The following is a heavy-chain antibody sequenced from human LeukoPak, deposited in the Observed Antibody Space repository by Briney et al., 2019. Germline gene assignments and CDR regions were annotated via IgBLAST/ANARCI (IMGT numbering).Heavy chain of an antibody. CDR3: ATIDRGTISDAFDI. V-gene: IGHV1-69*05. D-gene: IGHD3-16*01. CDR2: IIPIFGTA. Sequence: SVKVSCKASGGTFSSYAISWVRQAPGQGLEWMGGIIPIFGTANYAQKFQGRVTITTDESTSTAYMELSSLRSEDTAVYYCATIDRGTISDAFDIWGQGTMVTVSS. J-gene: IGHJ3*02. CDR1: GGTFSSYA.